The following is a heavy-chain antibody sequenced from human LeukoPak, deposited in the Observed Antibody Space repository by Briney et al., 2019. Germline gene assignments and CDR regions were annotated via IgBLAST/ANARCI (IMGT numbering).Heavy chain of an antibody. CDR2: ISYDGSNK. V-gene: IGHV3-30*18. Sequence: GGSLRLSCAASGFTFSSYGMHWVRQAPGKGLEWVAVISYDGSNKYYADSVKGRFTISRDNSKSTLYLQMNSLRAEDTAVYYCAKDRGPVGATGAFDIWGQGTMVTVSS. CDR3: AKDRGPVGATGAFDI. J-gene: IGHJ3*02. D-gene: IGHD1-26*01. CDR1: GFTFSSYG.